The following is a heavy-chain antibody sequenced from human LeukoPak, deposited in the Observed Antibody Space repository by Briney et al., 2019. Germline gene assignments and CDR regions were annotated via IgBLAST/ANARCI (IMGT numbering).Heavy chain of an antibody. Sequence: SSETLSFTCTVSGGSISSGGYSWSWIRQPPGKGLEWIGYIYHSGSSYYNPSLKSRVTISVDRSKNQFSLKLSSVTAADTAVYYCASLPSSSLYFDYWGQGTLVTVSS. V-gene: IGHV4-30-2*01. CDR1: GGSISSGGYS. D-gene: IGHD6-6*01. CDR2: IYHSGSS. CDR3: ASLPSSSLYFDY. J-gene: IGHJ4*02.